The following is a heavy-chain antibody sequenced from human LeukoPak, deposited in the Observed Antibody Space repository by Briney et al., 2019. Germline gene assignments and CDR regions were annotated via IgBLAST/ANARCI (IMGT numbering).Heavy chain of an antibody. V-gene: IGHV3-11*04. CDR1: RFKFNDYY. CDR3: VTLVVVPHLN. D-gene: IGHD2-15*01. Sequence: GGSLRLSCVASRFKFNDYYMGWIRQAPGKGLEWLAYIDSDGKTIDYGDSVKGRFTISRDNAKNSLYLQMKSLRAEDTAVYYCVTLVVVPHLNWGQGTLVTVSS. J-gene: IGHJ4*02. CDR2: IDSDGKTI.